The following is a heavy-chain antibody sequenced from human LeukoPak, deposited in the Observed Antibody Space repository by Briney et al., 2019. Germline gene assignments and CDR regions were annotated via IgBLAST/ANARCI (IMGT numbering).Heavy chain of an antibody. CDR1: GFTFSDYY. CDR2: ISSSGSTI. D-gene: IGHD6-19*01. Sequence: GGSLRLSCAASGFTFSDYYMSWIRQAPGKGLEWVSYISSSGSTIYYADSVKGRFTISRDNAKNSLYLQMNSLRAEDTAVYYCARERSGWYMTTSAFDIWGQGTMVTVSS. V-gene: IGHV3-11*01. J-gene: IGHJ3*02. CDR3: ARERSGWYMTTSAFDI.